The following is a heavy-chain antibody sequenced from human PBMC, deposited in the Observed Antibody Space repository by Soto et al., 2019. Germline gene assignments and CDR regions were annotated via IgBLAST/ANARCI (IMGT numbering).Heavy chain of an antibody. Sequence: GGSLRLSCAGSGFTFSNYAMSWVRQAPGKGLEWVSGISGSGGSTYYADSVKGRFSISRDNSRNTVYLQMNSLRADDTAIYYTTQRAAVSDIAVTGRLDYWGPGTLDTASS. V-gene: IGHV3-23*01. CDR2: ISGSGGST. D-gene: IGHD6-19*01. CDR3: TQRAAVSDIAVTGRLDY. CDR1: GFTFSNYA. J-gene: IGHJ4*01.